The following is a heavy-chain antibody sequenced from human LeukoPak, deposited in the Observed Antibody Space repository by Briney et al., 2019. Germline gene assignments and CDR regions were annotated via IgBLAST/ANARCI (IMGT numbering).Heavy chain of an antibody. CDR1: GGSISSGGYS. J-gene: IGHJ6*03. CDR2: IYYSGST. D-gene: IGHD2-15*01. V-gene: IGHV4-30-4*07. Sequence: PSETLSLTCAVSGGSISSGGYSWSWIRQPPGKGLEWIGYIYYSGSTYYNPSLKSRVTISVDTPKNQFSLKLSSVTAADTAVYYCASVLGYYYYYMDVWGKGTTVTVSS. CDR3: ASVLGYYYYYMDV.